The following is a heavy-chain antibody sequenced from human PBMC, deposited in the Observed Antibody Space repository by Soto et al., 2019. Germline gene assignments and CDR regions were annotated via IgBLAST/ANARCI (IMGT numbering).Heavy chain of an antibody. CDR3: ARCYGSGSSYYYYYGMDV. D-gene: IGHD3-10*01. CDR1: GDSISSSNW. CDR2: IYHSGST. J-gene: IGHJ6*02. V-gene: IGHV4-4*02. Sequence: SETLSLTCAVSGDSISSSNWWSWVRQPPGKGLEWIGEIYHSGSTNYNPSPKSRVTISVDKSKNQFSLKLSSVTAADTAVYYCARCYGSGSSYYYYYGMDVWGQGTTVTVSS.